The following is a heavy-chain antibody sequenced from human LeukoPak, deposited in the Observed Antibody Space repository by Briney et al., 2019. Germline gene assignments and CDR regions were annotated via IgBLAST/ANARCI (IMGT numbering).Heavy chain of an antibody. CDR3: AILRWDIVVVVAAGMDV. V-gene: IGHV1-18*01. J-gene: IGHJ6*02. CDR2: ISAYNGNT. D-gene: IGHD2-15*01. CDR1: GYTFTSYG. Sequence: ASVKVSCKASGYTFTSYGISWVRQAPGQGLEWVGCISAYNGNTNYAQKLQGRVTMTTDTSTSTPYMELRSLRSDDTAVYYCAILRWDIVVVVAAGMDVWGQGTTVTVSS.